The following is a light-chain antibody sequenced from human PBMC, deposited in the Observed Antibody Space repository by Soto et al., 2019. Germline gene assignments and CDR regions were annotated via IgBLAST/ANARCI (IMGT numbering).Light chain of an antibody. CDR2: GAS. CDR1: QSVSNN. V-gene: IGKV3-15*01. CDR3: QQYNNWPLT. J-gene: IGKJ4*01. Sequence: EIVMTQSPATLSVSPGESATLSCRASQSVSNNLDWYQQKPGQAPRLLIYGASARATGIPARFSVSGSGTEFTLTISSLQSEDFAVYYCQQYNNWPLTFGGGTEVEIK.